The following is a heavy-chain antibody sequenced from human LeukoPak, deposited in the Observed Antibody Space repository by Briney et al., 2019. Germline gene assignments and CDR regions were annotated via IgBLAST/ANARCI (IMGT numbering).Heavy chain of an antibody. CDR3: ARYIAAAFDY. J-gene: IGHJ4*02. CDR2: IYYSGST. V-gene: IGHV4-59*08. Sequence: SETLSLTCAVYGGSFSGYYWSWIRQPPGKGLEWIGYIYYSGSTNYNPSLKSRVTISVDTSKNQFSLKLSSVTAADTAVYYCARYIAAAFDYWGQGTLVTVSS. CDR1: GGSFSGYY. D-gene: IGHD6-13*01.